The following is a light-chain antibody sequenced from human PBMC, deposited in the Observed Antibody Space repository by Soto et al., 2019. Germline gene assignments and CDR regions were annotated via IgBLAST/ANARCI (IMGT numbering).Light chain of an antibody. CDR3: QQYHISPYT. V-gene: IGKV3-20*01. CDR1: QSFSSRY. CDR2: DAS. Sequence: EIVLTQSPGTLSLSPGERATLSCRASQSFSSRYLAWYQQKPGQAPRLLIYDASSRATGIPDRFSGSESGTDFTLTISSLEPEDFAVYYCQQYHISPYTIGQGTKLEIK. J-gene: IGKJ2*01.